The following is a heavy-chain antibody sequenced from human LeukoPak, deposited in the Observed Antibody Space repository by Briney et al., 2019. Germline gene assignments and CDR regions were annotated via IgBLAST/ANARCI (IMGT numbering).Heavy chain of an antibody. Sequence: GGSLRLSCAASGFTFSSYGMHWVRQAPGKGLEWVAVISYDGSNKYYADSVKGRFTISRDNSQNTLYLQMNSLRAEDTAVYYCAREVGVAGQQLVRLSYYFDYWGQGTLVTVSS. V-gene: IGHV3-30*03. CDR2: ISYDGSNK. CDR3: AREVGVAGQQLVRLSYYFDY. J-gene: IGHJ4*02. D-gene: IGHD6-13*01. CDR1: GFTFSSYG.